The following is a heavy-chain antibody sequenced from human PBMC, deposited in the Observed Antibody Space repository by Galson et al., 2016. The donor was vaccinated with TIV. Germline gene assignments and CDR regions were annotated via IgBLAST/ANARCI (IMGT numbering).Heavy chain of an antibody. CDR1: GYTFTAYY. J-gene: IGHJ4*02. CDR3: AREYKFALGRGLISTSYFDH. V-gene: IGHV1-2*04. D-gene: IGHD3-10*01. CDR2: INPDSGDT. Sequence: SVKVSCKASGYTFTAYYIHWVRQAPGQGLEWMGWINPDSGDTNYAQKFQGWVTMTRDTSVNTAYVEVTRLRSGDSAIYYCAREYKFALGRGLISTSYFDHWGQGTLVTFSS.